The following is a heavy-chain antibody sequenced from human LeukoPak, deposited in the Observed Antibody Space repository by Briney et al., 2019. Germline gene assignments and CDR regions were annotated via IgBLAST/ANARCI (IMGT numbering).Heavy chain of an antibody. CDR3: ARATYYYHLDV. J-gene: IGHJ6*01. CDR1: GGSISIYY. V-gene: IGHV4-59*01. Sequence: SETLSLTCTVSGGSISIYYWSWIRQSPGKGLEWIGYIYDDGSTRHNPSLKSRVTMSIDTSKNQFSLKLSSVTAADTAVYYCARATYYYHLDVWGQGTTVTVSS. CDR2: IYDDGST.